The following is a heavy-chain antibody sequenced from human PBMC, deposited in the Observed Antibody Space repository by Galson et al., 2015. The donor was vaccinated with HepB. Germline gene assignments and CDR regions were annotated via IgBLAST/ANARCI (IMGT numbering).Heavy chain of an antibody. D-gene: IGHD2-2*01. V-gene: IGHV1-69*13. CDR1: GGTFSSYA. CDR2: IIPIFGTA. J-gene: IGHJ6*02. CDR3: ARRRRSTSNYYYGMDV. Sequence: SVKVSCKASGGTFSSYAISWVRQAPGQGLEWMGGIIPIFGTANYAQKFQGRVTITADESTSTAHMELSSLRSEDTAVYYCARRRRSTSNYYYGMDVWGQGTTVTVSS.